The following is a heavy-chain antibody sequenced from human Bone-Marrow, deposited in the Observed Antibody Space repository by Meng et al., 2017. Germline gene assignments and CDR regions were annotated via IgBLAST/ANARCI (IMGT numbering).Heavy chain of an antibody. J-gene: IGHJ4*02. CDR1: GYTFTGNY. CDR3: TRESAPHTAIHFDY. V-gene: IGHV1-2*02. Sequence: ASVKVSCKASGYTFTGNYMHWVRQAPGQGREWMGWINPNSGGKTYAQKFQDRVTLTRDTSISTAYMELSRLRSDDTAVYYCTRESAPHTAIHFDYWGQGTLVTVSS. CDR2: INPNSGGK. D-gene: IGHD5-18*01.